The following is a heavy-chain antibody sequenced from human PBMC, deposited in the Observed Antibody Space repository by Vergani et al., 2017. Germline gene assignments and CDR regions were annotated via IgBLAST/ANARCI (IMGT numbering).Heavy chain of an antibody. CDR2: IIPIFGTA. D-gene: IGHD3-10*01. V-gene: IGHV1-69*01. J-gene: IGHJ5*02. CDR3: SLRGYYGSGSGFDP. Sequence: QVQLVQSGAEVKKPGSSVTVSCKASGGTFSSYAISWVRQAPGQGLEWVGGIIPIFGTANYAQKFQGRVTITADESTSTAYMELSSLRSEDTAVYYCSLRGYYGSGSGFDPGGQGTLVTVSS. CDR1: GGTFSSYA.